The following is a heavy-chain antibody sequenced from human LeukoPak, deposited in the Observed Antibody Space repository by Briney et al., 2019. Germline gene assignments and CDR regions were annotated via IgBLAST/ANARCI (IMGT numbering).Heavy chain of an antibody. CDR3: ARGRGIVGATKRVDY. CDR1: GGSISSGDYY. CDR2: IYYRGSS. D-gene: IGHD1-26*01. J-gene: IGHJ4*02. Sequence: SSESLSLTCTVSGGSISSGDYYWGWIRQPPGKGLEWIGYIYYRGSSYYNPSLKSRVAISVDTSKNQISLKLSSVTAADTAVYYCARGRGIVGATKRVDYWGQGTLVTVSS. V-gene: IGHV4-30-4*01.